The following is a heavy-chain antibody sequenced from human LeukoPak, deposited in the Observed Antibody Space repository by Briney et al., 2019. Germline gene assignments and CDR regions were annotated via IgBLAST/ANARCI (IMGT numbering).Heavy chain of an antibody. CDR1: GYTFTGYY. CDR3: ARGATRRLGMIVVFDY. Sequence: ASVKVSCKASGYTFTGYYMHWVRQAPGQGLEWMGWINPNSGGTNYAQKFQGWVTMTRDTSISTAYMELSRLRSDDTAVYYCARGATRRLGMIVVFDYWGQGTLVTVSS. D-gene: IGHD3-22*01. J-gene: IGHJ4*02. V-gene: IGHV1-2*04. CDR2: INPNSGGT.